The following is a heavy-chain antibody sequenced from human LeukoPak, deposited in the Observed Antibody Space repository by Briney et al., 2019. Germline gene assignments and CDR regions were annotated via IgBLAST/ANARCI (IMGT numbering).Heavy chain of an antibody. D-gene: IGHD2-15*01. Sequence: SETLSLTCTVSGVSISSGDYYWRWIRQPPGKGLEWIGYIYYSGSTYYNPSLKSRVTISVDTSKNQFSLKLSSVTAADTAVYYCARGDSGEDAFDIWGQGTMVTVSS. CDR2: IYYSGST. J-gene: IGHJ3*02. CDR1: GVSISSGDYY. CDR3: ARGDSGEDAFDI. V-gene: IGHV4-30-4*01.